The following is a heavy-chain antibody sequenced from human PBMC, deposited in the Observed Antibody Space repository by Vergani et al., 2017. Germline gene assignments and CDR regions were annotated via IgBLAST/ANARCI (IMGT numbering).Heavy chain of an antibody. V-gene: IGHV3-21*06. D-gene: IGHD3-16*01. J-gene: IGHJ3*02. Sequence: VQLVESGGGLVKPGGSLRLSCAASGFTFSVYNINWVRPAPGKGLEWSSSISSGSSYLHYADSVKGRFSVSRDNARNSVYLQMNSLRAEDTAVYYCARERYYDYIWGSHIDALDIWGQGTMVSVSS. CDR1: GFTFSVYN. CDR3: ARERYYDYIWGSHIDALDI. CDR2: ISSGSSYL.